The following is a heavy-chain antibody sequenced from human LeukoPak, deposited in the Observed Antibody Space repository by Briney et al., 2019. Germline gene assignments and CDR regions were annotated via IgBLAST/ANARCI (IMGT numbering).Heavy chain of an antibody. J-gene: IGHJ5*02. CDR3: ARGIAARPVVWFDP. V-gene: IGHV1-2*02. CDR2: INPNSGGT. CDR1: GYTFTGYH. D-gene: IGHD6-6*01. Sequence: GASVKVSCKASGYTFTGYHVHWVRQAPGQGLEWMGWINPNSGGTNYAQKFQGRVTITRNTSISTAYMELSSLRSEDTAVYYCARGIAARPVVWFDPWGQGTLVTVSS.